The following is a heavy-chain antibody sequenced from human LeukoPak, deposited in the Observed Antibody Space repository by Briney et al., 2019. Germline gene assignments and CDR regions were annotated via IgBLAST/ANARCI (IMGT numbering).Heavy chain of an antibody. Sequence: ASVKVSCKVSGYTLTELSMHWVGQAPGKGLEWMGGFDPEDGETIYAQKFQGRVTMTEDTSTDTAYMELSSLRSEDTAVYYCATVAKVRGVRGLFDYWGQGTLVTVSS. D-gene: IGHD3-10*01. CDR3: ATVAKVRGVRGLFDY. J-gene: IGHJ4*02. CDR2: FDPEDGET. V-gene: IGHV1-24*01. CDR1: GYTLTELS.